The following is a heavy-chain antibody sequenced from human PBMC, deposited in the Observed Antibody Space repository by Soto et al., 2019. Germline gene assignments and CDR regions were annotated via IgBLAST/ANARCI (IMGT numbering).Heavy chain of an antibody. V-gene: IGHV3-23*01. D-gene: IGHD2-2*02. Sequence: GGSLRLSCSASGFIFNNYAMSWVRQAPGKGLEWVSGITGYGATTYYAESVKGRFTISRDNSKNTLYLQMSTLTAEDTAVYYCARDPLLYDNDWYAHRFVPWGQGTLVTVSS. CDR3: ARDPLLYDNDWYAHRFVP. J-gene: IGHJ5*02. CDR1: GFIFNNYA. CDR2: ITGYGATT.